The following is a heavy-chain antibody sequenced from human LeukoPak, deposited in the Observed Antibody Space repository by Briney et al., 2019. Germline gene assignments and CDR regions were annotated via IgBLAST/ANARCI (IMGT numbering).Heavy chain of an antibody. J-gene: IGHJ4*02. CDR1: GGSISSGGYY. D-gene: IGHD3-3*01. CDR3: ARVNYDFWSGYYHFDY. V-gene: IGHV4-31*03. Sequence: SETLSLTCTVSGGSISSGGYYWSWIRQHPGKGLEWIGYIYYSGSTYYNPSLKSRVTISVDTSKNQFSLKLSSVTAADTDVYYCARVNYDFWSGYYHFDYWGQGTLVTVSS. CDR2: IYYSGST.